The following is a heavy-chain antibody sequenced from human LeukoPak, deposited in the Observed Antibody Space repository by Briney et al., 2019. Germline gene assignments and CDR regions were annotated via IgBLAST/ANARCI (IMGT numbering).Heavy chain of an antibody. CDR2: ISAYNGNT. J-gene: IGHJ5*02. D-gene: IGHD1-14*01. Sequence: ASVKVSCKASGYTFTSYGISWVRRAPGQGLEWMGWISAYNGNTNYAQKLQGRVTMTTDTATSTAYMELRSLRSDDTAVYYCARAGTIATAPRNWFDPWGQGTLVTVSS. CDR3: ARAGTIATAPRNWFDP. CDR1: GYTFTSYG. V-gene: IGHV1-18*01.